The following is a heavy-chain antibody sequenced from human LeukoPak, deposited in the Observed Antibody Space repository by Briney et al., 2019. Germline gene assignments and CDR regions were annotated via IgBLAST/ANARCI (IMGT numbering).Heavy chain of an antibody. V-gene: IGHV3-33*01. CDR1: GFTFSSYG. CDR2: IWYDGSNK. D-gene: IGHD3-10*01. CDR3: ARDHETYYYGSGSYSYYYYGMDV. J-gene: IGHJ6*02. Sequence: GGSLRLSCAASGFTFSSYGMHWVRQAPGKGLEWVAVIWYDGSNKYYAGSVKGRFTISRDNSKNTLYLQMNSLRAEDTAVYYCARDHETYYYGSGSYSYYYYGMDVWGQGTTVTVSS.